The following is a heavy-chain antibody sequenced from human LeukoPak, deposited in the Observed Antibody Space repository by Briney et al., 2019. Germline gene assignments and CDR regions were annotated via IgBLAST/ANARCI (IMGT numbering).Heavy chain of an antibody. J-gene: IGHJ4*02. V-gene: IGHV1-69*05. CDR1: GGTFSSYA. CDR3: AITYYYGSGSYRFDY. D-gene: IGHD3-10*01. Sequence: SVKVSCNASGGTFSSYAISWVRQAPGQGLEWMGGIIPIFGTANYAQKFQGRVTITTDESTSTAYMELSSLRSEDTAVYYCAITYYYGSGSYRFDYWGQGTLVTVSS. CDR2: IIPIFGTA.